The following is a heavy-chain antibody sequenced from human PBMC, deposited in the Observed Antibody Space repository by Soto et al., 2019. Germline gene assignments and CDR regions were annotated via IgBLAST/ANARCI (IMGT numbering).Heavy chain of an antibody. J-gene: IGHJ4*02. CDR3: AKVVITFGELDLFDY. Sequence: GGSLRLSCAASGFTFSSYAMSWVRRAPGKGLEWVSAISGRGGSTYYADPRKGRFTISRDNSKNTLYLQMNSLRAEDTAVYYCAKVVITFGELDLFDYWGQGTLVTVSS. D-gene: IGHD3-16*01. CDR1: GFTFSSYA. CDR2: ISGRGGST. V-gene: IGHV3-23*01.